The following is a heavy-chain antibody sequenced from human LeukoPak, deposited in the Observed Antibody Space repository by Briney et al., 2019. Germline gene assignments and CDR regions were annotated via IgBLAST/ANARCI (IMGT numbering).Heavy chain of an antibody. CDR3: AIHCDGEQARWVGY. Sequence: PGGSLRLSCAPSGDTFDVDAMCWGRQTPGKGLEWVSLISGDGARTYYADSVKGRFTISRDNSKNSLYLQMNSLKTQDTAVYDCAIHCDGEQARWVGYWGQGTLVTVSS. CDR1: GDTFDVDA. J-gene: IGHJ4*02. CDR2: ISGDGART. D-gene: IGHD4-23*01. V-gene: IGHV3-43*02.